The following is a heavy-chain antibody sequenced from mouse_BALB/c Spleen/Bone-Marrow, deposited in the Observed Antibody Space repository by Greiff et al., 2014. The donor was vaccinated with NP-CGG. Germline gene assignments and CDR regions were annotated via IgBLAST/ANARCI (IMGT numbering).Heavy chain of an antibody. V-gene: IGHV5-6-5*01. CDR3: AREVDGWYYFDY. CDR2: ISSGGST. CDR1: GFTFSSYA. D-gene: IGHD2-3*01. Sequence: VQLKQSGGGLVKPGGSLKLSCAASGFTFSSYAMSWVRQTPEKRLEWVASISSGGSTYYPDSVKGRFTISRDNAGNILYLQMSSLRSEDTAMYYCAREVDGWYYFDYWGQGTTLTVSS. J-gene: IGHJ2*01.